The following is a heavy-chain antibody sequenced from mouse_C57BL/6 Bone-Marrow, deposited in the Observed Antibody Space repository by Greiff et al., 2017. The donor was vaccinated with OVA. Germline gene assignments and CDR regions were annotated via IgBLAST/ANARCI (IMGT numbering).Heavy chain of an antibody. Sequence: EVKLVESEGGLVQPGSSMKLSCTASGFTFSDYYMAWVRQVPEKGLEWVANINYDGSSTYYLESLKSRFIISRDKAKNILYLQRSSLKSEDTATYYCARVDSSGYDYWGQGTTLTVSS. CDR1: GFTFSDYY. D-gene: IGHD3-2*02. J-gene: IGHJ2*01. V-gene: IGHV5-16*01. CDR2: INYDGSST. CDR3: ARVDSSGYDY.